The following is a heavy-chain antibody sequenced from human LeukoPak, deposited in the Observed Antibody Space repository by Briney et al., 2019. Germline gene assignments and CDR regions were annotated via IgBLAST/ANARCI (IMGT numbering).Heavy chain of an antibody. J-gene: IGHJ4*02. Sequence: GRSLRLSCAASGFTFSSYGMHWVRQAPGKGLEWVAVIWYDGSNKYYADSVKGRFTISRDNYKNTLYLQMNSLRAEDTAVYYCARDRDPLLFDYWGQGTLVTVSS. CDR2: IWYDGSNK. CDR3: ARDRDPLLFDY. D-gene: IGHD2-21*02. V-gene: IGHV3-33*01. CDR1: GFTFSSYG.